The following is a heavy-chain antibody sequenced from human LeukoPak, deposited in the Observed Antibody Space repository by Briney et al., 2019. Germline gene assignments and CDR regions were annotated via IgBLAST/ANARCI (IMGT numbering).Heavy chain of an antibody. Sequence: SETLSLTCAVYGGSFSGYYWSWIRQPPGKGLEWIGEINYSGSTNYNPSLKSRVTISVDTSKNQFSLKLSSVTAADTAVYYCARGPSSGWYRGYYFDYWGQGTLVTVSS. J-gene: IGHJ4*02. CDR2: INYSGST. CDR3: ARGPSSGWYRGYYFDY. D-gene: IGHD6-19*01. V-gene: IGHV4-34*01. CDR1: GGSFSGYY.